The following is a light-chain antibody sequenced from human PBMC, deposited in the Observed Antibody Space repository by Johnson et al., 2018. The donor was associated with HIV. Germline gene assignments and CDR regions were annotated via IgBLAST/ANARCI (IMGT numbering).Light chain of an antibody. J-gene: IGLJ1*01. CDR1: SSNIGNNY. Sequence: QSVLTQPPSVSAAPGQKVTISCSGSSSNIGNNYVSWYQQLPGTAPKLLIYENNKRPSGIPDRFSGSKSGTSATLGITGLQTGDEADYYCGTWDSSLSACFFVTGTKVTVL. CDR2: ENN. V-gene: IGLV1-51*02. CDR3: GTWDSSLSACF.